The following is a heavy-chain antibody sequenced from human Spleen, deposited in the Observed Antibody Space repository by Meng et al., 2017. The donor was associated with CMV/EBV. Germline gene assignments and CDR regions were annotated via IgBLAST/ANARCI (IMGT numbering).Heavy chain of an antibody. CDR1: GYTFTSYF. CDR3: TRERPDTCYFDY. V-gene: IGHV1-46*01. Sequence: DSGKVSCKASGYTFTSYFIHWVRQAPGQGLEWVGIINPSRGNTDYAPRFRGRVTMTTDTSTSTVYMELSSPRSEDTAVYYCTRERPDTCYFDYWGQGTLVTVSS. CDR2: INPSRGNT. D-gene: IGHD6-6*01. J-gene: IGHJ4*02.